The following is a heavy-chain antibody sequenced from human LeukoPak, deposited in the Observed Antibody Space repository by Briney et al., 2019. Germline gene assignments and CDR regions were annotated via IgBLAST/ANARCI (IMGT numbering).Heavy chain of an antibody. J-gene: IGHJ4*02. CDR3: ARAPNYGDYGGQ. D-gene: IGHD4-17*01. V-gene: IGHV3-53*01. CDR1: GFTVSNNY. CDR2: IYGGGTT. Sequence: GSLRPSCAASGFTVSNNYMSWVRQAPGKGLEWVSLIYGGGTTYYADSVKGRFTISSDSSKNTLYLQMNSLRAEDTAVYYCARAPNYGDYGGQWGRGTLVTVSS.